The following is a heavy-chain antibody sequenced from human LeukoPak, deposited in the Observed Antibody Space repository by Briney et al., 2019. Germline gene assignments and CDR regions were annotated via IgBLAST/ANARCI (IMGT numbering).Heavy chain of an antibody. J-gene: IGHJ5*02. CDR3: ARGTTEQWLADNWFDP. V-gene: IGHV1-2*02. CDR2: INPNSGGT. Sequence: GASVKVSCKASGYTFTGYYMHWVRQAPGQGLEWMGWINPNSGGTNYAQKFQGRVTMTRDTSISTAYMELSRLRSDDTAVCYCARGTTEQWLADNWFDPWGQGTLVTVSS. CDR1: GYTFTGYY. D-gene: IGHD6-19*01.